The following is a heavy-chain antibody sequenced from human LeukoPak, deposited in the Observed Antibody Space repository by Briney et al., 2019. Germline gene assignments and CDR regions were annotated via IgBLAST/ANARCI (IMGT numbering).Heavy chain of an antibody. J-gene: IGHJ4*02. D-gene: IGHD5-18*01. CDR1: GGTFSSYA. Sequence: SVKVSCKASGGTFSSYAISWVRQAPGQGLEWMGGIIPIFGTANYAQKFQGRVTITADESTSTAYMELSSLRSEDMAVYYCARGYSYAHYYFDYWGQGTLVTVSS. CDR2: IIPIFGTA. CDR3: ARGYSYAHYYFDY. V-gene: IGHV1-69*13.